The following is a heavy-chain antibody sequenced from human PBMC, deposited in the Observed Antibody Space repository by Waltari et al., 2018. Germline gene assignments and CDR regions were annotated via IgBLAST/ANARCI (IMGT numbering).Heavy chain of an antibody. CDR1: GYDFSTYW. Sequence: EVQLVQSGAEVKKPGESLRISCEGSGYDFSTYWITWVRHMPGKGLKWMGRIDPSDSYTNYSPSFRGHVTISVDRSISTAYIQWSGLRASDTAIYYCARTSTRDFYYMDVWGKGTTVTVSS. J-gene: IGHJ6*03. D-gene: IGHD1-1*01. CDR2: IDPSDSYT. V-gene: IGHV5-10-1*01. CDR3: ARTSTRDFYYMDV.